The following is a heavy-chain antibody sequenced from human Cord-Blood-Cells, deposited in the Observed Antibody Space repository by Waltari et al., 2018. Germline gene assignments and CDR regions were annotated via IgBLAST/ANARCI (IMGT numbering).Heavy chain of an antibody. J-gene: IGHJ3*02. CDR1: GFTVSSNY. CDR3: ARSISYIAALAFDI. Sequence: EVQLVESGGGLIQPGGSLRLSCAAAGFTVSSNYMSWVRQAPGKGLGWFSVIYSGGSTYYADSVKGRFTISRDNSKNTLYLQMNSLRAEDTAVYYCARSISYIAALAFDIWGQGTMVTVSS. CDR2: IYSGGST. V-gene: IGHV3-53*01. D-gene: IGHD6-6*01.